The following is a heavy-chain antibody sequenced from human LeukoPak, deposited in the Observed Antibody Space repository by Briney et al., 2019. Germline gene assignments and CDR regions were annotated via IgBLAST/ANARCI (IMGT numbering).Heavy chain of an antibody. J-gene: IGHJ4*02. V-gene: IGHV3-21*01. D-gene: IGHD3-22*01. Sequence: PGGSLRLSCAASGFTFSNAWMNWVRQAPGKGLEWVSSISSSSPYIHYADSVKGRFTISRDNAKNSLYLQMNSLRAEDTAVYYCARSDYYDSSGYYGNFDYWGQGTLVTVTS. CDR3: ARSDYYDSSGYYGNFDY. CDR1: GFTFSNAW. CDR2: ISSSSPYI.